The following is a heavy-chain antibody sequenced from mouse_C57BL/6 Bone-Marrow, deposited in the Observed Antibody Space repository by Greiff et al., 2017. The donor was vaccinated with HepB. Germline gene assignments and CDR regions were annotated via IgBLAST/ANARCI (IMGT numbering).Heavy chain of an antibody. CDR3: TLYGNYEGWYFDV. V-gene: IGHV14-4*01. CDR2: IDPENGDT. J-gene: IGHJ1*03. CDR1: GFNIKDDY. D-gene: IGHD2-1*01. Sequence: LKQSGAELVRPGASVKLSCTASGFNIKDDYMHWVKQRPEQGLEWIGWIDPENGDTEYASKFQGKATITADTSSNTAYLQLSSLTSEDTAVYYCTLYGNYEGWYFDVWGTGTTVTVSS.